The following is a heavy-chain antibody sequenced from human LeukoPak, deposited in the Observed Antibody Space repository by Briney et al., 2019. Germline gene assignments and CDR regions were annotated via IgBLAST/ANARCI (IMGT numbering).Heavy chain of an antibody. D-gene: IGHD3-10*01. V-gene: IGHV4-59*01. CDR2: IYYSWST. J-gene: IGHJ4*02. CDR3: ARLFGEYIFDY. Sequence: PSETLSLTCTFSGGSISSYYWSRIRQPPGKGLEGIGYIYYSWSTNYNPSRMSRVTISVDTSKNQFSLKLRSVTAADTAVYYCARLFGEYIFDYWGQGTLVAVSS. CDR1: GGSISSYY.